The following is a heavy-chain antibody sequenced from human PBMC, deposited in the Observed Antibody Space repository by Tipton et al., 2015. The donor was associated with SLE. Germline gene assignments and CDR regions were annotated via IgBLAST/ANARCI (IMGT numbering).Heavy chain of an antibody. D-gene: IGHD1-26*01. CDR3: ARSSGSFRLGEFDF. Sequence: GSLRLSCAASGFIFSDYSMNWVRQAPGKGLEWVSSISSSSRYIYHAESLKGRFTISRDNAKNSLFLQMNSLRAEDTAVYYCARSSGSFRLGEFDFWGQGTLVTVSS. CDR2: ISSSSRYI. CDR1: GFIFSDYS. V-gene: IGHV3-21*01. J-gene: IGHJ4*02.